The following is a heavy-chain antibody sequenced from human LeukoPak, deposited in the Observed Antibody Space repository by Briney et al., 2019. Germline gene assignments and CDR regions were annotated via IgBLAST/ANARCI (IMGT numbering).Heavy chain of an antibody. CDR2: ISSSSSYI. CDR1: GFTFSSYS. CDR3: ARVNEIADFWSGPGY. V-gene: IGHV3-21*01. J-gene: IGHJ4*02. Sequence: PGGSLRLSCAASGFTFSSYSMNWVRQAPGKGLEWVSSISSSSSYIYYADSVKGRFTISRDNAKNSLYLQMNSLRAEGTAVYYCARVNEIADFWSGPGYWGQGTLVTVSS. D-gene: IGHD3-3*01.